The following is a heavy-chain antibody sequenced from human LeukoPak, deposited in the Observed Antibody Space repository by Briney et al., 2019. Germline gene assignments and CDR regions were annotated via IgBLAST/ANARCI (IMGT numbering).Heavy chain of an antibody. V-gene: IGHV3-30*04. J-gene: IGHJ3*02. CDR1: AFTFTSYA. Sequence: GRSLTPSCPASAFTFTSYAMRWVRQAPGKGLEWVAVISYDGSNKYYADSVKGRFTISRDNSKNTLYLQMNSLRAEGTAVYYCARDWYCSVGSCYSEISGDAFDIWGQGTMVTVSS. D-gene: IGHD2-15*01. CDR2: ISYDGSNK. CDR3: ARDWYCSVGSCYSEISGDAFDI.